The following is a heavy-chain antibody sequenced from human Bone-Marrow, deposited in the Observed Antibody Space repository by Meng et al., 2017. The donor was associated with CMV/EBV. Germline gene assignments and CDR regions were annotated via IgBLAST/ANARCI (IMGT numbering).Heavy chain of an antibody. CDR1: GGSFSGYY. V-gene: IGHV4-34*01. J-gene: IGHJ6*02. D-gene: IGHD2-2*01. CDR3: PRVGVLEASRRGYCSSTSCRRGGMDV. Sequence: SQTLSLTCAVYGGSFSGYYWSWIRQPPGKGLEWIGEINHSGSTNYNPSLKSRVTISVDTSKNQFSLKLSSVTAADTAVYYCPRVGVLEASRRGYCSSTSCRRGGMDVWGQGTTVTVSS. CDR2: INHSGST.